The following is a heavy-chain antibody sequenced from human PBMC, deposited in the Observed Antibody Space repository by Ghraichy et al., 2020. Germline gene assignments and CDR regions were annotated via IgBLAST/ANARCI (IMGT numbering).Heavy chain of an antibody. CDR2: IDWDDDK. Sequence: SGPTLVKPTQTLTLTCTFSGFSLSTSGMCVSWIRQPPGKALEWLARIDWDDDKYYSTSLKTRLTISKDTSKNQVVLTMTNMDPVDTATYYCARLALNCSGGSCFDYWGQGTLVTVSS. CDR3: ARLALNCSGGSCFDY. D-gene: IGHD2-15*01. J-gene: IGHJ4*02. CDR1: GFSLSTSGMC. V-gene: IGHV2-70*11.